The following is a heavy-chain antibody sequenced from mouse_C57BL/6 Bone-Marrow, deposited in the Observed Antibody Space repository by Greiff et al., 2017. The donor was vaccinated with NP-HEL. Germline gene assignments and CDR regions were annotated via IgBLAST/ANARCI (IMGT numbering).Heavy chain of an antibody. CDR3: ARFITTVVANGYFDV. J-gene: IGHJ1*03. Sequence: QVQLQQPGAELARPGTSVKLSCKASGYTFTSYWMHWVKQRPGQGLEWIGVIDPSDGYTNYNQKFKGKATLTVDTSSSTAYMQLSSLTSEDSAVYYCARFITTVVANGYFDVWGTGTTVTVSS. CDR1: GYTFTSYW. D-gene: IGHD1-1*01. CDR2: IDPSDGYT. V-gene: IGHV1-59*01.